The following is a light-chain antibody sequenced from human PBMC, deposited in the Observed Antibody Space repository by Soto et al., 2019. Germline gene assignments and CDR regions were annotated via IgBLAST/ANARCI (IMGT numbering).Light chain of an antibody. CDR1: QSISGS. Sequence: DIQMTQSRSSLSALVGPRLTITCLASQSISGSLNWYQSKPGKAPKLLIYGAFTLHSGVPSRFSGSGSGTDYTLTISYLKIEDFASYDGQQTYRTPLTFCGGTKVDI. CDR2: GAF. V-gene: IGKV1-39*01. CDR3: QQTYRTPLT. J-gene: IGKJ4*01.